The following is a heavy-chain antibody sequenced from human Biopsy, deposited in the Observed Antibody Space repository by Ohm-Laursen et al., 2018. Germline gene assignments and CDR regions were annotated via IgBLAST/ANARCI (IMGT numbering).Heavy chain of an antibody. J-gene: IGHJ4*02. V-gene: IGHV1-2*02. D-gene: IGHD2-8*01. Sequence: ASVKVSCKVSSYSFTDYNIHWMRQAPGQGLEWLGYINCKAGATNYAQKFQGTVTMTRDTSISTAYLALGSLRSADTAIYYCARDPLNGHKHFDYWGQGSLVTVSS. CDR2: INCKAGAT. CDR3: ARDPLNGHKHFDY. CDR1: SYSFTDYN.